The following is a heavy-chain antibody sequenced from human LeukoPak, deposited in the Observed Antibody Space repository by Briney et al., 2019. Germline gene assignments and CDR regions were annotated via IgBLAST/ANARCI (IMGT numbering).Heavy chain of an antibody. J-gene: IGHJ3*02. CDR3: ASHYYDSSGYHDAFDI. V-gene: IGHV3-21*04. D-gene: IGHD3-22*01. CDR2: ISSSSSYI. Sequence: GGSLRLSCAASGFTFSSYSMNWVRQAPGKGLEWVSSISSSSSYIYYADSVKGRFTISRDNAKNSLYLQMNSLRAEDTALYYCASHYYDSSGYHDAFDIWGQGTMVTVSS. CDR1: GFTFSSYS.